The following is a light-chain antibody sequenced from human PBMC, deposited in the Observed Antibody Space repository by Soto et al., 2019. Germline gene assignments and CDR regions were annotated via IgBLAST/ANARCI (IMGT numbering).Light chain of an antibody. CDR1: QSVSIN. Sequence: EIVMTQSPATLSVSPGERATLSCRASQSVSINLAWYQHKPGQAPRLLIYDASTRATGVPARFSGSGSRTEFTLTISSLQSEDFAVYYCQQYDNWPPYTFGQGTKLGIK. CDR3: QQYDNWPPYT. J-gene: IGKJ2*01. V-gene: IGKV3-15*01. CDR2: DAS.